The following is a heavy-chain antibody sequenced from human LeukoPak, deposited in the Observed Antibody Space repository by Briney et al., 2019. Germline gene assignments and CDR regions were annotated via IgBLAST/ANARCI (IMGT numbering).Heavy chain of an antibody. CDR1: GFTVSSNY. CDR2: IYSGGST. V-gene: IGHV3-53*01. D-gene: IGHD2-2*01. Sequence: PGGSLRLSCAASGFTVSSNYMSWVRQAPGKGLEWVSVIYSGGSTYYADSVKGRFTISRDNSKSTLYLQMNSLRAEDTAVYYCARETSIVVVPAAATIDYWGQGTLVTVSS. J-gene: IGHJ4*02. CDR3: ARETSIVVVPAAATIDY.